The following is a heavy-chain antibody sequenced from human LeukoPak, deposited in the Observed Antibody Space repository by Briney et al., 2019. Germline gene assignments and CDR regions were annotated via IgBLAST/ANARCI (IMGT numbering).Heavy chain of an antibody. J-gene: IGHJ4*02. D-gene: IGHD3-10*01. CDR2: IKEDGSEK. CDR3: ARSLLRSESFYNPSDY. V-gene: IGHV3-7*01. CDR1: GFTFSSHW. Sequence: GGSLRLSCAASGFTFSSHWMSWVRQAPGRGLEWVASIKEDGSEKIYVDSVKGRFTISRDNARKSLDLQMNSLRAEDTAVYFCARSLLRSESFYNPSDYWGQGTLVTVSS.